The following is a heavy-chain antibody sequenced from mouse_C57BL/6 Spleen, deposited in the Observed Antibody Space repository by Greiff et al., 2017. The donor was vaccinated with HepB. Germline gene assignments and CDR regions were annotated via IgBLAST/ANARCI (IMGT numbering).Heavy chain of an antibody. CDR2: IYPGSGST. J-gene: IGHJ1*03. D-gene: IGHD2-3*01. V-gene: IGHV1-55*01. Sequence: QVQLQQPGAELVKPGASVKMSCKASGYTFTSYWITWVKQRPGQGLEWIGDIYPGSGSTNYNEKFKSKATLTVDTSSSTAYMQLSSLTSEDSAVYYCARHRYDYWYFDVWGTGTTVTVSS. CDR3: ARHRYDYWYFDV. CDR1: GYTFTSYW.